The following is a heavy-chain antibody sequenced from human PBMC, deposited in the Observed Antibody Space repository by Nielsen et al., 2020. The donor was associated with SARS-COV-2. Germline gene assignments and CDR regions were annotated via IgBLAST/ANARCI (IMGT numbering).Heavy chain of an antibody. J-gene: IGHJ6*03. CDR2: IDWDDDK. V-gene: IGHV2-70*11. CDR3: ARIGMVRGNTGGDYMDV. D-gene: IGHD3-10*01. Sequence: SGPTLVKPTQTLTLTCTFSGFSLSTSGMCVSWIRQPPGKALEWLARIDWDDDKYYSTSLKTRLTISKDTSKNQVVLTMTNMDPVDTATYYCARIGMVRGNTGGDYMDVWGKGTTVTVSS. CDR1: GFSLSTSGMC.